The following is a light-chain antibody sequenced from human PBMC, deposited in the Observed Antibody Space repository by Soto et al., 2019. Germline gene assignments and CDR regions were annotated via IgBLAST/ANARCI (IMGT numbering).Light chain of an antibody. CDR2: DVT. CDR1: SSDVGKYNY. CDR3: CSYAGIYTFV. J-gene: IGLJ1*01. V-gene: IGLV2-11*01. Sequence: QSALTQPRSVSGSPGQSVTISCTGTSSDVGKYNYVSWYQQHPGKAPKLILFDVTDRPSGVPDRFSGSKSGNTASLTISGLQAEDEADYFCCSYAGIYTFVFGSGTKLTVL.